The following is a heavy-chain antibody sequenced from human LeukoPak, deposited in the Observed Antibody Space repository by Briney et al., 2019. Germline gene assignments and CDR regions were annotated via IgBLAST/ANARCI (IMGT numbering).Heavy chain of an antibody. V-gene: IGHV3-23*01. J-gene: IGHJ4*02. Sequence: GGSLGLSCAASGFTFSSYAMSWVRQAPGKGLEWVSAISGSGGSTYYADSVKGRFTISRDNSKNTLYLQMNSLRAEDTAVYYCAKESSSGYYFSNSDYWGQGTLVTVSS. D-gene: IGHD3-22*01. CDR3: AKESSSGYYFSNSDY. CDR2: ISGSGGST. CDR1: GFTFSSYA.